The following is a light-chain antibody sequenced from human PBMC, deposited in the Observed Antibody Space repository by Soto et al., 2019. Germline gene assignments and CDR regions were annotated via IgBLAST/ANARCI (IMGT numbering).Light chain of an antibody. CDR2: AAS. CDR1: QSVSNNY. CDR3: QQYGSSPRT. J-gene: IGKJ1*01. Sequence: EIVMTQSPATLSVSPGERATLSCRASQSVSNNYLAWYQQTPGQTPRLLIYAASSRATGIPDRFSGSGSGTDFSLTISRLEAEDFAVYYCQQYGSSPRTFGQGTKVDIK. V-gene: IGKV3-20*01.